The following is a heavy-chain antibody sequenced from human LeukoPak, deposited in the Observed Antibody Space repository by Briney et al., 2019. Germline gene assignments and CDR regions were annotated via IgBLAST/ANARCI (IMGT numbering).Heavy chain of an antibody. J-gene: IGHJ5*02. Sequence: PSETLSLTCTVSGYSISSGYYWGWIRQPPGKGLEWIGSIYHSGSTYYNPSLKSRVTISVDTSKNQFSLKLSSVTAADTAVYYCARDLTYYYDRSGHPWGQGTLVTVSS. CDR3: ARDLTYYYDRSGHP. CDR1: GYSISSGYY. D-gene: IGHD3-22*01. V-gene: IGHV4-38-2*02. CDR2: IYHSGST.